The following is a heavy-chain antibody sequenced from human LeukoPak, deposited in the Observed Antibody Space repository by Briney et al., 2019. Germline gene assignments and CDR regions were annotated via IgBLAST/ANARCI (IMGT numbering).Heavy chain of an antibody. CDR3: ARGGLVSMVRGVNGKNWFDP. Sequence: ASVKVSCKASGGTFSSYAISWVRQAPGQGLEWMGGIIPIFGTANYAQKFQGRVTITTDESTSTAYMELSSLRSDDTAVYYCARGGLVSMVRGVNGKNWFDPWGQGTLVTVSS. CDR2: IIPIFGTA. D-gene: IGHD3-10*01. V-gene: IGHV1-69*05. J-gene: IGHJ5*02. CDR1: GGTFSSYA.